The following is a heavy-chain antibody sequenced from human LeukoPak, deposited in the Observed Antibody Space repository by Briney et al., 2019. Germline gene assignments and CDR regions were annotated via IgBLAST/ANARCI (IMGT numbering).Heavy chain of an antibody. Sequence: GGSLRLSCAASGFTFSSYAMSWVRQAPGKGLEWVSAISGSGGSTYYADSVKGRFTISRDNSKNTLYLQMNSLRAEDTAVYYCAATYYYGSGSLLQGYHGMDVWGQGTTVTVSS. V-gene: IGHV3-23*01. CDR3: AATYYYGSGSLLQGYHGMDV. J-gene: IGHJ6*02. D-gene: IGHD3-10*01. CDR1: GFTFSSYA. CDR2: ISGSGGST.